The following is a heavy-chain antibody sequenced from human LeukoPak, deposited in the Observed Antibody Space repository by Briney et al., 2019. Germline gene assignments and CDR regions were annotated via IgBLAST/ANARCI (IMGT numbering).Heavy chain of an antibody. CDR1: GYKFTGYY. CDR2: INPNSGDS. D-gene: IGHD5-18*01. CDR3: AREIGGILVFDY. Sequence: EASVKVSCTASGYKFTGYYMHWVRQAPGQGLEWMGWINPNSGDSHHAQKFQGRVTMTRDTYISTAYMELSRLRSDDTAVYYCAREIGGILVFDYWGQGTLVTVCS. V-gene: IGHV1-2*02. J-gene: IGHJ4*02.